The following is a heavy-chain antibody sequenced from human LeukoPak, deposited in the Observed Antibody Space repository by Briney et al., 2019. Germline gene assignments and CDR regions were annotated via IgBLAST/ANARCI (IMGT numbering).Heavy chain of an antibody. Sequence: SVKVSCKASGGTFSSYAISWVRQAPGQGLEWMGRIIPIFGIANYAQKFQGRVTITADKSTSTAYMELSSLRSEDTAVYYCARDPEFEYSSSADGMDVWGQGTTVTVSS. D-gene: IGHD6-6*01. CDR1: GGTFSSYA. CDR3: ARDPEFEYSSSADGMDV. V-gene: IGHV1-69*04. CDR2: IIPIFGIA. J-gene: IGHJ6*02.